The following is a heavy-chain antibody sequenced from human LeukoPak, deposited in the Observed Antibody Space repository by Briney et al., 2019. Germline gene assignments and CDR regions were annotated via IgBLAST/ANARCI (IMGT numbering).Heavy chain of an antibody. Sequence: ASVKVSCKASGYTFTSYDINWVRQATGQGLEWMGWMNPNSGNTGYAQKFQGRVTMTRNTSISTAYMELSSLRSEDTAVYYCARESWGWQWLVFSRNYYYCGMDVWGQGTTVTVSS. CDR1: GYTFTSYD. D-gene: IGHD6-19*01. V-gene: IGHV1-8*01. J-gene: IGHJ6*02. CDR2: MNPNSGNT. CDR3: ARESWGWQWLVFSRNYYYCGMDV.